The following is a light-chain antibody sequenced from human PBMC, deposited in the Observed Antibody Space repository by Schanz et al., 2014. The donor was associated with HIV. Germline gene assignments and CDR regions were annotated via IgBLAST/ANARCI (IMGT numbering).Light chain of an antibody. Sequence: QSALTQPPSVSGSPGQSVTISCTGTSSDIGTYNRVSWYQQSPGTAPKLMIYEVIKRPSGVPDRFSGSKSGNTASLTVSGLQAEDEADYYCSSYAGSNNVVFGGGTKLTVL. V-gene: IGLV2-8*01. CDR3: SSYAGSNNVV. CDR2: EVI. CDR1: SSDIGTYNR. J-gene: IGLJ3*02.